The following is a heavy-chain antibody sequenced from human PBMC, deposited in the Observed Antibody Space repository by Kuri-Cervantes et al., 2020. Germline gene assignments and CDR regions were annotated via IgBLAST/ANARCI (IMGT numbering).Heavy chain of an antibody. CDR1: GFTFSDYY. J-gene: IGHJ6*03. CDR3: AKDGPAMVIYYYMDV. Sequence: GGSLRLSCAASGFTFSDYYMSWIRQAPGKGLEWISYISGTGSTIFYADPVKGRFTISRDNSKNTLYLQMNSLRAEDTAVYYCAKDGPAMVIYYYMDVWGKGTTVTVSS. V-gene: IGHV3-11*04. D-gene: IGHD5-18*01. CDR2: ISGTGSTI.